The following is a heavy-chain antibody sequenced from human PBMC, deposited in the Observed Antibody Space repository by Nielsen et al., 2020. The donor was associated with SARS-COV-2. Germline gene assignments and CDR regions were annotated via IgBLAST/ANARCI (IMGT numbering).Heavy chain of an antibody. CDR3: ARRMDYGDCLDY. D-gene: IGHD4-17*01. J-gene: IGHJ4*02. V-gene: IGHV4-31*03. CDR2: IYYSGST. Sequence: SETLSLTCTVSGGSISSGGYYWSWIRQHPGKGLEWIGYIYYSGSTYYNPSLKSRVTISVDTSKNQFSLKLSSVTAADTAVYYCARRMDYGDCLDYWGQGTLVTVSS. CDR1: GGSISSGGYY.